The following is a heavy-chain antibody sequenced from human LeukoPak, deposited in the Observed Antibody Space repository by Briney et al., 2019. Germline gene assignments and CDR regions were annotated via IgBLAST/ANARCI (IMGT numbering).Heavy chain of an antibody. V-gene: IGHV3-48*01. CDR2: ISSASNTI. Sequence: PGGSLRLSCAASGFTFSSYSMNWVRQAPGKGLEWVSYISSASNTIYYAHSVKGRFTVSRDNAKNSLYLQMNSLRAEDTAMYYCARDGWFGDYNWFDPWGQGTLVTVSS. CDR1: GFTFSSYS. J-gene: IGHJ5*02. CDR3: ARDGWFGDYNWFDP. D-gene: IGHD3-10*01.